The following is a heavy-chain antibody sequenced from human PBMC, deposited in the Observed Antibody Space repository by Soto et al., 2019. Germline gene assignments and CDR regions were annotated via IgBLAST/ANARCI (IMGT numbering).Heavy chain of an antibody. CDR2: VXXXGXGX. V-gene: IGHV3-23*01. J-gene: IGHJ4*02. D-gene: IGHD3-10*01. CDR3: AKDRHYPRDYFHY. Sequence: GGSPRLSYAASGFTFGSSAISWVRQAPGKGLEWXSAVXXXGXGXXXAXXXXGRFTISRDNSKNTVFLHMDSLSAEDTAVYYCAKDRHYPRDYFHYWGQGTLVTVSS. CDR1: GFTFGSSA.